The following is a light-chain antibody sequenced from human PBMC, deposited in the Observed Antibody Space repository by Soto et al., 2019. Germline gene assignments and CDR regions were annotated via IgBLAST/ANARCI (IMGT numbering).Light chain of an antibody. CDR1: QVFNNY. J-gene: IGKJ1*01. CDR3: QRYNSVPPA. CDR2: ATS. Sequence: DIQMTQSPSSLSASVGDRVTITCRASQVFNNYLAWYQQKPGKVPKLLISATSTLQSGVPSRFSGSGSGTDFTLTITSLQPEDGATDYCQRYNSVPPAFGQGTKVEIK. V-gene: IGKV1-27*01.